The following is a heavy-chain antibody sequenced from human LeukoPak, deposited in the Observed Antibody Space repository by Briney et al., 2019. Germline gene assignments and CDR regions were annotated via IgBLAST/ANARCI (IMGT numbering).Heavy chain of an antibody. V-gene: IGHV3-30*03. D-gene: IGHD6-19*01. CDR2: ISYDGSNK. Sequence: PGRSLRLSCAASGFTFSSYGMHWVRQAPGKGLEWVAVISYDGSNKYYADSVKGRFTISRDNSKNTLYLHLNSLRGEDTAVYYCTRNSGWYGLSWGQGTLVTVSS. CDR3: TRNSGWYGLS. CDR1: GFTFSSYG. J-gene: IGHJ1*01.